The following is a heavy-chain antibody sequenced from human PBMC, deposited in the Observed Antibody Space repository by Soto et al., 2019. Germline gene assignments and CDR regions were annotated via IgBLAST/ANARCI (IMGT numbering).Heavy chain of an antibody. CDR1: GFTFSSYS. V-gene: IGHV3-48*02. J-gene: IGHJ3*02. D-gene: IGHD3-9*01. CDR2: ISSSSSTI. CDR3: ARTYYDILTGRSDAFDI. Sequence: TGGSLRLSCAASGFTFSSYSMNWVRQAPGKGLEWVSYISSSSSTIYYADSVKGRFTISRDNAKNSLYLQMNSLRDEDTAVYYCARTYYDILTGRSDAFDIWGQGTMVTVSS.